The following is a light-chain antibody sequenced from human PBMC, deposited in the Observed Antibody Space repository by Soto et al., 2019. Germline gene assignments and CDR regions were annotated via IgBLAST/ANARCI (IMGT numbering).Light chain of an antibody. J-gene: IGKJ1*01. Sequence: DIVMTQSPDSLAVSLGERATINCKSSQSVLDSSTNMNYLAWYQQKPGQPPKLLISWASTRQSGVPDRFSGSGSGTDFTLTISILQPEDVAVYYCQLYYATPPLFGQGTKVEIK. CDR1: QSVLDSSTNMNY. CDR2: WAS. CDR3: QLYYATPPL. V-gene: IGKV4-1*01.